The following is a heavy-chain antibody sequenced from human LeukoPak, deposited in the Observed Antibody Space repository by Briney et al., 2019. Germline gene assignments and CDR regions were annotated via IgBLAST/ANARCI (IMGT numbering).Heavy chain of an antibody. Sequence: GGSLRLSCAASGFTFSSYAMNWVRQAPGKGLEWVSGISGSGGSTYYADSLKGRFTISRDNSRNTLYLQMNSLRADDTAVCYCAKGATGGSYYFDYWGQGTLVTVSS. J-gene: IGHJ4*02. CDR3: AKGATGGSYYFDY. D-gene: IGHD1-26*01. CDR2: ISGSGGST. V-gene: IGHV3-23*01. CDR1: GFTFSSYA.